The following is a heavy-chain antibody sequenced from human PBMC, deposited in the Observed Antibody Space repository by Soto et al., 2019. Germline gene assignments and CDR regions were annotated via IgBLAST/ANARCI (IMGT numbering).Heavy chain of an antibody. V-gene: IGHV1-69*13. CDR1: GGTFSSYA. D-gene: IGHD6-13*01. Sequence: SVKVSCKASGGTFSSYAISWVRQAPGQGLEWMGGIIPIFGTANYAQKFQGRVTITADESTSTAYVELSSLRSEDTAVYYCARDGLLQQLVSVGMDVWGQGTTVTVSS. CDR2: IIPIFGTA. CDR3: ARDGLLQQLVSVGMDV. J-gene: IGHJ6*02.